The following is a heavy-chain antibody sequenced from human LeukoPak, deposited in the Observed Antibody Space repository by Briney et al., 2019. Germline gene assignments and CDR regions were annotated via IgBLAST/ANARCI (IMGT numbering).Heavy chain of an antibody. J-gene: IGHJ4*02. V-gene: IGHV4-39*01. CDR2: IYCSGST. CDR3: ARQIVVVTAPDYFDY. CDR1: GGSISSSRYY. Sequence: SETLSLTCTASGGSISSSRYYWGWIRQPPGKGLEWIGSIYCSGSTYYNPSLKSRVTISVDTSKNQLSLKLSSVTAADTAVYYCARQIVVVTAPDYFDYWGQGTLVTVSS. D-gene: IGHD2-21*02.